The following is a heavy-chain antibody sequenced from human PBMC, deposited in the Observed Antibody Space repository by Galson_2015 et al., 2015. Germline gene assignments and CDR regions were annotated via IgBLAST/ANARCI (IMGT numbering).Heavy chain of an antibody. CDR1: GFTFDDYA. CDR2: ISWNSGSI. Sequence: SLRLSCAASGFTFDDYAMHWVRQAPGKGLEWVSGISWNSGSIGYADSVKGRFTISRDNAKNSLYLQMNSLRAEDTALYYCAKDANPSRWHAFDIWGQGTMVTVSS. CDR3: AKDANPSRWHAFDI. J-gene: IGHJ3*02. D-gene: IGHD6-13*01. V-gene: IGHV3-9*01.